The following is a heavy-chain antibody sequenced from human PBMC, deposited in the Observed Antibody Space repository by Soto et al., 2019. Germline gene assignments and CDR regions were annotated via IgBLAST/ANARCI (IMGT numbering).Heavy chain of an antibody. CDR3: AMLGGWSGGSSGMDV. CDR1: GLIFSDYH. D-gene: IGHD6-19*01. Sequence: EVQLVESGGGLVQPGGSLRLSCAASGLIFSDYHMDWVRQAPGKGLEWVGRIRRKANSYTTEYAASVKGRFTISRADSKSSLYSQMNSLKSEDTAVYYCAMLGGWSGGSSGMDVWGQGTTVTVSS. J-gene: IGHJ6*02. V-gene: IGHV3-72*01. CDR2: IRRKANSYTT.